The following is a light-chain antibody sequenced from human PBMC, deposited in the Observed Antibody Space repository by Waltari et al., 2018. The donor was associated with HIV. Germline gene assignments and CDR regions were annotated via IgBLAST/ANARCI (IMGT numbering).Light chain of an antibody. Sequence: IQMTQSPSSLSASVGDRVTITCRASQAICNSLAWYQQRPGKVPQLLIYAASTLQSGVPSRFSGFGSGTNFTLAIASFQPEDVATYFCQKYNNAPRTFGQGTKVEI. CDR3: QKYNNAPRT. V-gene: IGKV1-27*01. CDR2: AAS. J-gene: IGKJ1*01. CDR1: QAICNS.